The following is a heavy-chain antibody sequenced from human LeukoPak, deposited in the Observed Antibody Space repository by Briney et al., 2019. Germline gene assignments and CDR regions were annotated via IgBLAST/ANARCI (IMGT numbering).Heavy chain of an antibody. J-gene: IGHJ4*02. CDR1: GFTFSDYS. CDR2: ISSSSSYI. V-gene: IGHV3-21*01. CDR3: ATDYSNDY. D-gene: IGHD1-26*01. Sequence: GGSLRLSCAASGFTFSDYSMNWVRQAPGKGLEWVLSISSSSSYIYYADSVKGRFTISRDNAKNSLYLQMNSLRVEDTAVYYCATDYSNDYWGQGTLVTVSS.